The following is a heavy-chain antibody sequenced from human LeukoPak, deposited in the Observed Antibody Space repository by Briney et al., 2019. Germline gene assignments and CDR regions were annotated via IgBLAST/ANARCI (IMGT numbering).Heavy chain of an antibody. J-gene: IGHJ6*03. V-gene: IGHV4-34*01. Sequence: PSETLSLTCAVYGGSFSGCYWSWIRQPPGKGLEWIGEINHSGSTNYNPSLKSRVTISVDTSKNQFSLKLSSVTAADTAVYYCATCSSTSSNYYYYYYMDVWGKGTTVTVSS. D-gene: IGHD2-2*01. CDR3: ATCSSTSSNYYYYYYMDV. CDR2: INHSGST. CDR1: GGSFSGCY.